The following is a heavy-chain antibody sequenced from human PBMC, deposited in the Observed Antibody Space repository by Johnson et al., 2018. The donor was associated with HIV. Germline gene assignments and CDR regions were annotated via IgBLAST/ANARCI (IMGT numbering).Heavy chain of an antibody. D-gene: IGHD3-16*01. J-gene: IGHJ3*02. V-gene: IGHV3-30-3*02. CDR1: GFTFSSYA. CDR2: ISYDGSNK. Sequence: VQLVESGGGVVQPGRSLRLSCAASGFTFSSYAMHWVRQAPGKGLEWVAVISYDGSNKYYADSVKGRFTISRDNSKNTLYLQMNSLRAEDTAVYYCAKSRSPMITFGGADAFDIWGQGTMVTVSS. CDR3: AKSRSPMITFGGADAFDI.